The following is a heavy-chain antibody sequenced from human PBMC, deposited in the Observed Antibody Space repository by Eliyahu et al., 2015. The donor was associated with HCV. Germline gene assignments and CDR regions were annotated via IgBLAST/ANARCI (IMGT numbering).Heavy chain of an antibody. CDR1: GGSXTTYY. J-gene: IGHJ5*02. CDR2: IHYSGST. Sequence: QVQLQESGPGLVKPSETLSLTCTVSGGSXTTYYWSWIRQPPGKGLAWIGYIHYSGSTNYNPPLKSRVTISVDTSKNQFSLKLTSVTAADTAVYYCASGGGGIAVAGTGGWFDPWGQGTLVTVSS. V-gene: IGHV4-59*01. D-gene: IGHD6-19*01. CDR3: ASGGGGIAVAGTGGWFDP.